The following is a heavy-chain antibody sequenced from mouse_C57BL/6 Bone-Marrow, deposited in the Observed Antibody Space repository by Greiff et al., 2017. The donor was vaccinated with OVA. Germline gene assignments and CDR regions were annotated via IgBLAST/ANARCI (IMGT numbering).Heavy chain of an antibody. J-gene: IGHJ1*03. CDR2: IYPGSGST. Sequence: QVQLQQPGAELVKPGASVKMSCKASGYTFTSYWITWVKQRPGQGLEWIGDIYPGSGSTNYNEKFKSKATLTVDTSSSTAYMQLSSLTSEDSAVYYCAPVPYGYWYFDVWGTGTTVTVSS. CDR3: APVPYGYWYFDV. V-gene: IGHV1-55*01. D-gene: IGHD1-1*02. CDR1: GYTFTSYW.